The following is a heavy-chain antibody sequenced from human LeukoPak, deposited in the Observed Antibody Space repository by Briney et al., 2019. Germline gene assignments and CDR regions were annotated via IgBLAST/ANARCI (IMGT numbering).Heavy chain of an antibody. J-gene: IGHJ4*02. CDR2: ISGSGGST. V-gene: IGHV3-23*01. CDR3: AKDSSVFYYDSRNFDY. D-gene: IGHD3-22*01. CDR1: GFTFSSYA. Sequence: GGSLRLSCAASGFTFSSYAMSWVRQAPGKGLEWVSAISGSGGSTYYADSVKGRFTISRDNSKNTLYVQMKSLRAEDTAVYYCAKDSSVFYYDSRNFDYWGQGTLVTVSS.